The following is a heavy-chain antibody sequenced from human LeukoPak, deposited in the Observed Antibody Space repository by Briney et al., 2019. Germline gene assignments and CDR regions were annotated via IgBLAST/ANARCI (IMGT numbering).Heavy chain of an antibody. V-gene: IGHV3-7*03. CDR1: GFTFSNYW. Sequence: GGSLRLSCAASGFTFSNYWMSWVRQAPGKGLEWVANIKQDGSEKYYVDSVKGRFTISRDNAKNSLYLQMNSLRAEDTAIYYCAKDALLLSTNDAFDIWGQGTMVTVSS. CDR2: IKQDGSEK. CDR3: AKDALLLSTNDAFDI. D-gene: IGHD2/OR15-2a*01. J-gene: IGHJ3*02.